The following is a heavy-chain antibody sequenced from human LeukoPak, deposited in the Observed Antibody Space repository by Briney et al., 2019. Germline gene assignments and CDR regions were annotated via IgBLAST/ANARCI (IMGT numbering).Heavy chain of an antibody. CDR1: GASTTSYY. CDR3: ARDTRSYDTSGYYYFDY. CDR2: IYPDGTT. Sequence: WETLSLTCSVSGASTTSYYWNWIRQAPGKGLEWIGYIYPDGTTSYSPSLRSRVTISIDTSRNQFSLKLSSVTAADAAVYYCARDTRSYDTSGYYYFDYWGQGALVTVSS. J-gene: IGHJ4*02. V-gene: IGHV4-59*01. D-gene: IGHD3-22*01.